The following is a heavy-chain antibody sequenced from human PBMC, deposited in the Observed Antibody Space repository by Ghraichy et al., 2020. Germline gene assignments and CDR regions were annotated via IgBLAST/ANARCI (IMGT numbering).Heavy chain of an antibody. V-gene: IGHV3-23*01. CDR2: ISGSGGST. J-gene: IGHJ4*02. Sequence: GGSLRLSCAASGFTFSSYAMSWVRQAPGKGLEWVSAISGSGGSTYYADSVKGRFTISRDNSKNTLYLQMNSLRAEDTAVYYCAKDRGYSYGTDYFDYWGQGTLVTVSS. CDR3: AKDRGYSYGTDYFDY. D-gene: IGHD5-18*01. CDR1: GFTFSSYA.